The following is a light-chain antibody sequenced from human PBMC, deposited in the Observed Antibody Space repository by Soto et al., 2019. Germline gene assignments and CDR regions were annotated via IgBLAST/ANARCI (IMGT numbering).Light chain of an antibody. V-gene: IGKV1-39*01. CDR2: SAS. CDR1: QSISRY. Sequence: DIQMTQSPSSLSASVGDRVTVTCRASQSISRYLNWYQQKPGKAPKLLIYSASTLQSGVPSRFSGGGSGTDFTLTISSLQPEDFATYYCQQGYNTLTFGQGTKVDIK. J-gene: IGKJ1*01. CDR3: QQGYNTLT.